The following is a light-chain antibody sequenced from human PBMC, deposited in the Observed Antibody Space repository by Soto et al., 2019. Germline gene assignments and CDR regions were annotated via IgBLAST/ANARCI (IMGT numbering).Light chain of an antibody. CDR1: QSVSSSY. CDR2: DAS. Sequence: EIVLTQSPGTLSLSPGERATRWCMASQSVSSSYLAWYQQKPGQAPRLLIYDASNRATGIPARFSGSGSGTDFTLTISSLEPEDFAVYYCQQRSNWSPTFGQGTKVDIK. V-gene: IGKV3D-20*02. CDR3: QQRSNWSPT. J-gene: IGKJ1*01.